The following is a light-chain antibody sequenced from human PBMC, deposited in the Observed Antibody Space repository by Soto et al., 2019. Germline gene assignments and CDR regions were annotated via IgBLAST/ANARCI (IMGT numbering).Light chain of an antibody. CDR1: SSDAGNYNY. Sequence: QSALTQPRSVSGSPGQSVSISCTGTSSDAGNYNYVSWFQQYPGKAPKLMIYDVDKRPSGVPDRFSGSKSGNTASLTISGLQADDEADYYCCSYAGSYTLYAFGTGTKVTVL. J-gene: IGLJ1*01. CDR3: CSYAGSYTLYA. V-gene: IGLV2-11*01. CDR2: DVD.